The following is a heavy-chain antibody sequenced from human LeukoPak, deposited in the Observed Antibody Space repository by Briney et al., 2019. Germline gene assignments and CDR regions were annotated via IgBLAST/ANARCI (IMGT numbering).Heavy chain of an antibody. CDR3: AGLTWIQPEVNWFDP. V-gene: IGHV3-21*01. J-gene: IGHJ5*02. Sequence: GGSLRLSCAASGFTFSSYSMNWVRQAPGKGLEWVSSISSSSSYIYYADSVKGRFTISRDNAKNSLYLQMNSLRAEDTAVYYCAGLTWIQPEVNWFDPWGQGTLVTVSS. CDR2: ISSSSSYI. D-gene: IGHD5-18*01. CDR1: GFTFSSYS.